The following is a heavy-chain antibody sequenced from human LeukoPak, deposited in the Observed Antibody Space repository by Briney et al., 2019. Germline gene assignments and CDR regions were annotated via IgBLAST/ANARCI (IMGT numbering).Heavy chain of an antibody. CDR3: ARAYRGIAAAGTAFDI. CDR1: GASINSYY. D-gene: IGHD6-13*01. Sequence: SETLSLTCSVSGASINSYYWTWIRQTPGKRLEWIAYIHSNGETIYNPSLKSRVTISVDTSKSQFSLKLSSVTAADTAVYYCARAYRGIAAAGTAFDIWGQGTMVTVSS. J-gene: IGHJ3*02. CDR2: IHSNGET. V-gene: IGHV4-59*01.